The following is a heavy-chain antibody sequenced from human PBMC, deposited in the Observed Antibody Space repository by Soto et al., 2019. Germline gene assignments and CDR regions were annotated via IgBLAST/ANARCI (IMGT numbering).Heavy chain of an antibody. CDR2: MNPNSGNT. Sequence: ASVKVSCKASGYTFTSYDINWVRHATGQGLEWMGWMNPNSGNTGYAQKFQGRVTISRDNSRNTLYLQMNNLRAEDTAMYYCARDLGNNYGSFAYWGQGTLVTVSS. CDR1: GYTFTSYD. D-gene: IGHD4-17*01. J-gene: IGHJ4*02. V-gene: IGHV1-8*01. CDR3: ARDLGNNYGSFAY.